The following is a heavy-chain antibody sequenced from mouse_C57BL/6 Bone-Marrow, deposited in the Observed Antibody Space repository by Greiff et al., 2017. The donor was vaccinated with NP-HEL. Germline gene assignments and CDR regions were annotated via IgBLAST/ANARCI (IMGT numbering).Heavy chain of an antibody. CDR2: IYPGSGST. J-gene: IGHJ4*01. CDR1: GYTFTSYW. D-gene: IGHD4-1*01. V-gene: IGHV1-55*01. CDR3: ASPLTGKGPYAMDY. Sequence: QVQLQQPGAELVKPGASVKMSCKASGYTFTSYWITWVKQRPGQGLEWIGDIYPGSGSTNYNEKFKSKATLTVDTSSSTAYMQLSSLTSEDSAVYYCASPLTGKGPYAMDYWGQGTSVTVSS.